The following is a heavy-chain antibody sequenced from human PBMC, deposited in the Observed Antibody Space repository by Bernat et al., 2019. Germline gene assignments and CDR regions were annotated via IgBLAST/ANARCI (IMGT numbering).Heavy chain of an antibody. CDR3: ARGPGVERYFDY. J-gene: IGHJ4*02. CDR2: IKQDGREK. V-gene: IGHV3-7*01. Sequence: EVQLVESGGGLVQPGGSLRLSCAASGFTFSSVWMSWVRQVPGKGLEWVANIKQDGREKFYVDSVKGRFTISRDNAKNSLYLQMNSLRAEDTAVYYCARGPGVERYFDYWGQGTLVTVSS. D-gene: IGHD1-1*01. CDR1: GFTFSSVW.